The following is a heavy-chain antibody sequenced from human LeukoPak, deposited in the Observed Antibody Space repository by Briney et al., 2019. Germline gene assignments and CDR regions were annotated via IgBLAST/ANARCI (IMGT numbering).Heavy chain of an antibody. Sequence: SGGSLRLSCSASALTFSDYAMLWVRQAPGKGLEYVSAISTNGGSTNYADSVKARFTISRDNSKNTLYLQMNSLRAEDTAVYYCAKGYYDSSGYYLFRTYYYYGMDVWGQGTTVTVSS. V-gene: IGHV3-64*04. CDR1: ALTFSDYA. CDR3: AKGYYDSSGYYLFRTYYYYGMDV. J-gene: IGHJ6*02. D-gene: IGHD3-22*01. CDR2: ISTNGGST.